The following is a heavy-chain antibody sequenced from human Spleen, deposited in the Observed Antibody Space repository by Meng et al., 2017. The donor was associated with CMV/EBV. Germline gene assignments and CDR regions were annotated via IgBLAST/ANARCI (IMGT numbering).Heavy chain of an antibody. CDR1: SGGDY. CDR3: ARVRDYYYDSSGYPVGWFDP. V-gene: IGHV4-31*02. Sequence: SGGDYWTWISQHPGKGLEWIWFIHDSGDTYYKPSLKSRVSISIDTSENQFSLKLSSVTAADTAVYYCARVRDYYYDSSGYPVGWFDPWGQGTLVTVSS. CDR2: IHDSGDT. J-gene: IGHJ5*02. D-gene: IGHD3-22*01.